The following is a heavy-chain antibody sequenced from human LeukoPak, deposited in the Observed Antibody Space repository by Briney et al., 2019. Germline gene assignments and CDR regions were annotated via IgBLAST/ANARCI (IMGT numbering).Heavy chain of an antibody. CDR2: ISYDGSKK. D-gene: IGHD3-10*01. Sequence: GGSLRLSCAASGFTLSTYAMHWVRQAPQAPGKGLEWVAVISYDGSKKYYADSVKGRFTISRDNSKNTLYLQMNSLRAEDTAVYYCAKDQELLWFGELLFEFSGFDYWGQGTLVTVSS. CDR3: AKDQELLWFGELLFEFSGFDY. CDR1: GFTLSTYA. V-gene: IGHV3-30-3*02. J-gene: IGHJ4*02.